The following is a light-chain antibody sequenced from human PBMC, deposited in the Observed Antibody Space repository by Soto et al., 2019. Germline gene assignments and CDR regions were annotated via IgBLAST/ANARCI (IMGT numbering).Light chain of an antibody. V-gene: IGLV1-44*01. CDR3: AAWDASLDGYV. CDR2: SYD. J-gene: IGLJ1*01. CDR1: SSNLGDNT. Sequence: QSVLTQPPSASGTPGQRVTTSCSTSSSNLGDNTVNWYQHVPGTAPKLLIYSYDQRPSGVPDRFSGSKSGTSASLAISGLQSEDEADYYCAAWDASLDGYVFGTGTKLTVL.